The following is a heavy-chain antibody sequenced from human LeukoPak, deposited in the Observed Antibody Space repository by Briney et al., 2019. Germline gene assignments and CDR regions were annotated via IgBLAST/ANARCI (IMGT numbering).Heavy chain of an antibody. CDR3: ARTPIQLWLGGFDY. CDR2: IYYSGST. Sequence: SETLSLTCTVSGGSINTYYWSWIRQPPGKGLEWIGYIYYSGSTNYNPSLKSRVTISVDTSKNQFSLKLSSVTAADTAVYYCARTPIQLWLGGFDYWGQGTLVTVSS. V-gene: IGHV4-59*01. CDR1: GGSINTYY. J-gene: IGHJ4*02. D-gene: IGHD5-18*01.